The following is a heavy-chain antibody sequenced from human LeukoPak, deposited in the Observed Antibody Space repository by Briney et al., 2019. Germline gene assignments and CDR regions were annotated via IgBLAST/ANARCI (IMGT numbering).Heavy chain of an antibody. V-gene: IGHV3-30*03. CDR2: ISYDGSNK. CDR1: GFTFSSYG. J-gene: IGHJ3*02. Sequence: GGSLRLSCAASGFTFSSYGMHWVRQAPGKGLEWVAVISYDGSNKYYADSVKGRFTISRDNSKNTLYLQMNSLRAEDTAVYYCARADTIFGVVGAFDIWGQGTMVTVSS. CDR3: ARADTIFGVVGAFDI. D-gene: IGHD3-3*01.